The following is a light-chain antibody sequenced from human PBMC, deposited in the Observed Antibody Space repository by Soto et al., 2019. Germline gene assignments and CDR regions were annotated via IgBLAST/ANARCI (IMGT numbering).Light chain of an antibody. Sequence: DIQMTQSPSSLSASVGDTVTITCRASQSISRYLNGYQQKPGKAPNLLIYGATSMQSGVPSRFSGSGSATDFTLTISSLQPEDFANYFCQHSYYFLFTFGPDTKVDIK. V-gene: IGKV1-39*01. CDR1: QSISRY. CDR3: QHSYYFLFT. CDR2: GAT. J-gene: IGKJ3*01.